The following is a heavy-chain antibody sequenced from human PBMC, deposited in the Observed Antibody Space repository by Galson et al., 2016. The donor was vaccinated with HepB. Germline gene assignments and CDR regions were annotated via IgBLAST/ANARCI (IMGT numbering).Heavy chain of an antibody. CDR3: VRGGAVAGPSGYYYYYMDV. CDR2: IIPMFATP. J-gene: IGHJ6*03. V-gene: IGHV1-69*06. Sequence: SVKVSCKASGGTFSNYAITWVRQAPGQGLEWMGGIIPMFATPNYAQKFQDRVTITADKSTRTAYMELSRLRSEDTAVYYCVRGGAVAGPSGYYYYYMDVWGKGTTVTVSS. D-gene: IGHD6-13*01. CDR1: GGTFSNYA.